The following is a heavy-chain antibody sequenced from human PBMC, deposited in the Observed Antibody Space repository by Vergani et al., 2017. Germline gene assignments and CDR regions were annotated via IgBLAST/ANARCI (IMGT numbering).Heavy chain of an antibody. Sequence: QVQLVESGGVLVKPGGSLRLSCAASGFTFSDYYMSWIRQAPGKGLEWVSYISSSGSTIYYADSVKGRFTISRDNAKNSLYLQMNSLRAEDTAVYYCAKADVPVVPAAPRRPRYDAFDIWGQGTMVTVSS. J-gene: IGHJ3*02. CDR1: GFTFSDYY. D-gene: IGHD2-2*01. CDR2: ISSSGSTI. CDR3: AKADVPVVPAAPRRPRYDAFDI. V-gene: IGHV3-11*01.